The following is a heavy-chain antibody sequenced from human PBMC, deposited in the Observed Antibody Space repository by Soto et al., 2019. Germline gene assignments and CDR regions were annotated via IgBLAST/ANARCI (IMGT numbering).Heavy chain of an antibody. Sequence: QLQLQESGPGLVKPSETLSLTCTVSGGSISSSSYYWGWIRQPPGKGLEWIGSIYYSGSTYYNPSLKSRVTISVDTSKNQFSLKLSSVTAADTAVYYCARHITIFGVVGYWGQGTLVTVSS. D-gene: IGHD3-3*01. CDR2: IYYSGST. CDR1: GGSISSSSYY. J-gene: IGHJ4*02. V-gene: IGHV4-39*01. CDR3: ARHITIFGVVGY.